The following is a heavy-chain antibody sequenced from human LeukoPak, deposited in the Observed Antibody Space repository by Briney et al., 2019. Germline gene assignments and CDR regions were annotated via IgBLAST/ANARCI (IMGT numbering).Heavy chain of an antibody. D-gene: IGHD3-22*01. J-gene: IGHJ4*02. CDR2: INPNSGGT. CDR1: GYTFTGYY. Sequence: ASVKVSCKASGYTFTGYYMHWVRQAPGQGLEWMGWINPNSGGTKYAQKFQGRVTMTRGTSITTAYMELSRLKSDDTAVYYCARETGVVVIGGIDYWGQGTLASVSS. V-gene: IGHV1-2*02. CDR3: ARETGVVVIGGIDY.